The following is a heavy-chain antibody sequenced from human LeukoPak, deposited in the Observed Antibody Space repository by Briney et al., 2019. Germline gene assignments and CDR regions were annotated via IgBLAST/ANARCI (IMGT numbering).Heavy chain of an antibody. V-gene: IGHV4-59*01. CDR2: IYSSGST. J-gene: IGHJ4*02. D-gene: IGHD5-18*01. Sequence: SETLSLTCTVSGGSISSYYWSWIRQPPGKGLEWIGYIYSSGSTNYSPSPKSRVTISVDTSKSQFSLKLSSVSAADTAVYYCARGYSYYFDYWGQGTLVTVSS. CDR3: ARGYSYYFDY. CDR1: GGSISSYY.